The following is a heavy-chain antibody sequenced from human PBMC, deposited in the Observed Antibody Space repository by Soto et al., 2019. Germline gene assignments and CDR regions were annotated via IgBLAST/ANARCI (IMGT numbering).Heavy chain of an antibody. J-gene: IGHJ3*01. V-gene: IGHV3-30*18. Sequence: QVRLVESGGGVVQPGRSLRLSCEGSGFSFSNYGIHWVRQAPGKGLEWVAVISHDGNSHHLADSVRGRFTISRDNSKNTVFLHMTSLRRDDSAVYHCVKAQERSAQYFAVVITAFDFWGQGTMVTVSS. CDR1: GFSFSNYG. D-gene: IGHD3-22*01. CDR2: ISHDGNSH. CDR3: VKAQERSAQYFAVVITAFDF.